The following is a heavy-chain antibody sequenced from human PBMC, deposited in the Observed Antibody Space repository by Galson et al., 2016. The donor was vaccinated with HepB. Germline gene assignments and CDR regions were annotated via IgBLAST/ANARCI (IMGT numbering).Heavy chain of an antibody. CDR2: INEDGSAK. V-gene: IGHV3-7*01. J-gene: IGHJ3*02. D-gene: IGHD3-22*01. CDR3: ASSRYDHDSSDYLLDAFDI. Sequence: SLRLSCAASGFTFSSYWMVWVRQAPGEGLEWVANINEDGSAKNYADSVKGRFTISRDNAKNSLYLQMNRLRDEDTAVYYCASSRYDHDSSDYLLDAFDIWGQGTMVTVSS. CDR1: GFTFSSYW.